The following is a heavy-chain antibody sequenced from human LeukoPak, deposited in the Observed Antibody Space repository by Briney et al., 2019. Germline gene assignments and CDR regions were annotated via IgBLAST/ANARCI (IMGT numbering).Heavy chain of an antibody. D-gene: IGHD4-17*01. CDR3: ARGPLRNNWFDP. J-gene: IGHJ5*02. Sequence: PSETLSLTCTVSGGSISSYYWSRIRQPPGKGLEWIGYIYYSGSTNYNPSLKSRVTISVDTSKNQFSLKLSSVTAADTAVYYCARGPLRNNWFDPWGQGTLVTVSS. CDR2: IYYSGST. CDR1: GGSISSYY. V-gene: IGHV4-59*01.